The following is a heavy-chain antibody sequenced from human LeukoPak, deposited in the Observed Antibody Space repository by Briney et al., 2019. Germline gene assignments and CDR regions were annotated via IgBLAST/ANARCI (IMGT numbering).Heavy chain of an antibody. CDR1: GGSISSSSYY. V-gene: IGHV4-39*07. CDR3: ARGMVVYFDY. Sequence: ETLSLTCTVSGGSISSSSYYWGWIRQPPGKGLEWIGSIYYSGSTYYNPSLKSRVTISVDTSKNQFSLKLSSVTAADTAVYYCARGMVVYFDYWGQGTLVTVSS. J-gene: IGHJ4*02. CDR2: IYYSGST. D-gene: IGHD2-21*01.